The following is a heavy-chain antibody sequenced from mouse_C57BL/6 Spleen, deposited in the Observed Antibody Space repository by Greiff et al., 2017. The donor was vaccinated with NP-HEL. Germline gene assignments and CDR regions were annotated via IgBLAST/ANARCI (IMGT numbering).Heavy chain of an antibody. CDR2: IWTGGGT. CDR1: GFSLTSYA. CDR3: ARMGYSNYYWYFDV. Sequence: QVQLQQSGPGLVAPSQSLSITCTVSGFSLTSYAISWVRQPPGKGLEWLGVIWTGGGTNYNSALKSRLSISKDNSKSQVFLKMNSLQTDDTARYYCARMGYSNYYWYFDVWGTGTTVTVSS. V-gene: IGHV2-9-1*01. J-gene: IGHJ1*03. D-gene: IGHD2-5*01.